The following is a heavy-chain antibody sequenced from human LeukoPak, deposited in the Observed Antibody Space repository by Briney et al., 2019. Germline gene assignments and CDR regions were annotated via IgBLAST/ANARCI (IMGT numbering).Heavy chain of an antibody. V-gene: IGHV3-30*18. J-gene: IGHJ4*02. CDR1: GFTFSSYG. Sequence: GGSLRLSCAASGFTFSSYGMHWVRQAPGKGLEWVAVISYDGSNKYYADSVKGRFTISRDNSKNTLYLQMNSLRAEDTAVYYCAKAAYYDSSGYTLDYWGQGTLVTVSS. D-gene: IGHD3-22*01. CDR3: AKAAYYDSSGYTLDY. CDR2: ISYDGSNK.